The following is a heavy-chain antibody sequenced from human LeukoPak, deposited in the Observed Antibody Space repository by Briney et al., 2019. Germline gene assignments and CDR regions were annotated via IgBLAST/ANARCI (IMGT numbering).Heavy chain of an antibody. CDR2: INHSGST. J-gene: IGHJ4*02. CDR1: GGSISSGGYS. Sequence: SQTLSLTCAVSGGSISSGGYSWSWIRQPPGKGLEWIGEINHSGSTNYNPSLKSRVTISVDTSKNQFSLKLSSVTAADTAVYYCARGRHAMTFFDYWGQGTLVTVSS. D-gene: IGHD2-2*01. V-gene: IGHV4-30-2*01. CDR3: ARGRHAMTFFDY.